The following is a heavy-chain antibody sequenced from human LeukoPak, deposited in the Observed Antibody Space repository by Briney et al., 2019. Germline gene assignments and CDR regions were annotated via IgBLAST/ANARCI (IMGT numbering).Heavy chain of an antibody. D-gene: IGHD2-15*01. Sequence: PGGSLRLSCAASGFTFSNYAMSWVRQAPGKGLEWVSTISNTGSDTYYADSVKGRFTISRDNSENTLYLQMNNLRAEDTAVYYCARDCSGGSCYLDYWGQGTLVTVSS. V-gene: IGHV3-23*01. CDR1: GFTFSNYA. CDR3: ARDCSGGSCYLDY. CDR2: ISNTGSDT. J-gene: IGHJ4*02.